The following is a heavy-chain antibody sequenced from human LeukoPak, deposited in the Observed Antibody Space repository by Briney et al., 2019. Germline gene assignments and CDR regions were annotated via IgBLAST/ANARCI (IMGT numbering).Heavy chain of an antibody. CDR1: GGSISGYY. D-gene: IGHD6-19*01. CDR3: ARGERLVLDS. CDR2: IYSSAYT. V-gene: IGHV4-59*01. J-gene: IGHJ4*02. Sequence: SETLSLTCTVSGGSISGYYWSWIRQPPGKGLEWVGYIYSSAYTNYNPSLKSRVTISVDTSKNQFSLRLISVTAADTAVYYCARGERLVLDSWGQGTLVAVSS.